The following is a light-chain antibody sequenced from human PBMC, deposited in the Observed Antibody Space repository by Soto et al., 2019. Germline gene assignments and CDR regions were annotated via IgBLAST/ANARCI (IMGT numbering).Light chain of an antibody. CDR3: QEXGSN. J-gene: IGKJ4*01. CDR2: GTS. CDR1: QSVDSGS. V-gene: IGKV3-20*01. Sequence: ILLTQSPGTLSLSPGERATLSCRASQSVDSGSLAWYQQKPGQTPRLLIYGTSNRATGIPDRFSGSGSGADFTLXXXXXEPEDFAVYYCQEXGSNFGG.